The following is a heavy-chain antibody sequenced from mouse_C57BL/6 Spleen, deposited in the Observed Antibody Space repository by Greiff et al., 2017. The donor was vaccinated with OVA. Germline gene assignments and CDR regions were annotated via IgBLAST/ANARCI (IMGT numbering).Heavy chain of an antibody. CDR1: GFTFSDYY. D-gene: IGHD3-3*01. Sequence: EVMLVESEGGLVQPGSSMKLSCTASGFTFSDYYMAWVRQVPEKGLEWVANINYDGSSTYYLDSLKSRFIISRDNAKNILYLQMSSLKSEDTATYYCARVDGDGGHFDYWGQGTTLTVSS. CDR2: INYDGSST. V-gene: IGHV5-16*01. CDR3: ARVDGDGGHFDY. J-gene: IGHJ2*01.